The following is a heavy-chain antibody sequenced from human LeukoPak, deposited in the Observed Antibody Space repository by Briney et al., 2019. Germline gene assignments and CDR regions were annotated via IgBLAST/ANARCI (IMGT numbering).Heavy chain of an antibody. CDR2: MNPNSGNT. CDR1: GYTFTSYD. D-gene: IGHD1-14*01. Sequence: ASVKVSCKASGYTFTSYDINWVRQATGQGLEWMGWMNPNSGNTGYAQKFQGRVTITRNTSISTAYMELSSLRSEDTAVYYCARGPEPQVYYYYMDVWGKGTTVTVSS. V-gene: IGHV1-8*03. J-gene: IGHJ6*03. CDR3: ARGPEPQVYYYYMDV.